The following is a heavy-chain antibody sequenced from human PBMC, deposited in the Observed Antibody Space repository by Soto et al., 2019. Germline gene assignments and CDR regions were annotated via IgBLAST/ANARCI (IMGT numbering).Heavy chain of an antibody. V-gene: IGHV3-30*18. J-gene: IGHJ4*02. Sequence: QVQLVESGGGVVQPGRSLRLSCAASGFTFSSYGMHWVRQAPGKGLEWVAVISYDGSNKYYADSVKGRFTISRDNSKNTLYLQMNSLRAEDTAVYYCAKDRELDPFEYWGQGTLVTVSS. CDR1: GFTFSSYG. CDR3: AKDRELDPFEY. D-gene: IGHD1-1*01. CDR2: ISYDGSNK.